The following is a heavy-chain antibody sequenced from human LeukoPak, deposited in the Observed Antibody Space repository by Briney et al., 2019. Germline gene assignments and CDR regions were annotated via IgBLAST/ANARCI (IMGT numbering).Heavy chain of an antibody. CDR2: IYYSGST. V-gene: IGHV4-39*01. CDR3: ARHPSGYHTFDY. D-gene: IGHD3-3*01. CDR1: GGSISSSSYY. J-gene: IGHJ4*02. Sequence: PSETLSLTCTVSGGSISSSSYYWGWIRQPPGKGLEWIGSIYYSGSTYYNPSLKSRVTISVDTSKNQFSLKLSSVTAADTAVYYCARHPSGYHTFDYWGQGTLVTVSS.